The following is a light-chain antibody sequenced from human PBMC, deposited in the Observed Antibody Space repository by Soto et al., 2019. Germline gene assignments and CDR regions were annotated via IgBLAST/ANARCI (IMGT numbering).Light chain of an antibody. CDR3: QEYYGNPPWT. J-gene: IGKJ1*01. CDR1: QSLLYSSNNKNF. Sequence: DIVMTQSPDSLAVSLGERATINCKSSQSLLYSSNNKNFLAWYQQKPGQPPKLLIYWASTRESGVPDRFSGGGSGSDCTLSISMLQAEDVGVYDVQEYYGNPPWTFGHGTNVEIK. CDR2: WAS. V-gene: IGKV4-1*01.